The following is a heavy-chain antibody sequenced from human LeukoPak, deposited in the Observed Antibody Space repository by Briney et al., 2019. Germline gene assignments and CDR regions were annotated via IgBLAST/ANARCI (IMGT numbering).Heavy chain of an antibody. CDR1: GYTLTSYY. V-gene: IGHV1-46*01. D-gene: IGHD3-16*01. Sequence: ASVKVSCKASGYTLTSYYMHWVRQAPGQGLEWMGIINPSGGSTSYAQKFQGRVTMTRDTSTSTVYMELRSLRSDDTAVYYCARVEVSLGTGSYYYYYGMDVWGQGTTVTVSS. J-gene: IGHJ6*02. CDR2: INPSGGST. CDR3: ARVEVSLGTGSYYYYYGMDV.